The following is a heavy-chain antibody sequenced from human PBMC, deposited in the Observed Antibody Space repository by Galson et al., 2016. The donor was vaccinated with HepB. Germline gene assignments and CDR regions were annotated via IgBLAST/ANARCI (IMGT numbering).Heavy chain of an antibody. D-gene: IGHD3-22*01. CDR3: ARDRRGSYYDSSGYNRGDYGLDV. Sequence: SETLSLTCTVSGVSVSSSYWSWIRQPPGKGLEWIGSVYYTGITNSNPSLKTRVTFSVDTSKKQFPLKMTSVTAAGTGLYYCARDRRGSYYDSSGYNRGDYGLDVWGQGTTVTVSS. J-gene: IGHJ6*02. CDR1: GVSVSSSY. CDR2: VYYTGIT. V-gene: IGHV4-59*02.